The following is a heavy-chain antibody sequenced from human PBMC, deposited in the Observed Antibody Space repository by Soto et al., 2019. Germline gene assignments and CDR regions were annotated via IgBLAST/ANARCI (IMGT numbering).Heavy chain of an antibody. CDR3: AKDYRHIRFLEWLFIDY. D-gene: IGHD3-3*01. CDR2: ISYDGSNK. V-gene: IGHV3-30*18. J-gene: IGHJ4*02. Sequence: QVQLVESGGGVVQPGRSLRLSCAASGFTFSSYGMHWVRQAPGKGLEWVAVISYDGSNKYYADSVKGRFTISRDNSKNTLYLQMNSLRAEDTAVYYCAKDYRHIRFLEWLFIDYWGQGTLVTVSS. CDR1: GFTFSSYG.